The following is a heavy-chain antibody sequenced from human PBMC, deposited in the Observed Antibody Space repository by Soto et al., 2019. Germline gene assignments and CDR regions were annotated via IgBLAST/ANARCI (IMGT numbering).Heavy chain of an antibody. CDR3: ARYGYDLTEFDY. J-gene: IGHJ4*02. D-gene: IGHD3-16*01. CDR1: GFTFSNYG. V-gene: IGHV3-33*01. CDR2: IWFDGGNK. Sequence: QVQLVESGGGVVQPGRSLRLSCAASGFTFSNYGMHWVRQAPGKGLEWVAVIWFDGGNKYYGDSVKGRFTISRDGPTNTLYLLMNSLRVEDTAVYYCARYGYDLTEFDYWGQGTLVTVSS.